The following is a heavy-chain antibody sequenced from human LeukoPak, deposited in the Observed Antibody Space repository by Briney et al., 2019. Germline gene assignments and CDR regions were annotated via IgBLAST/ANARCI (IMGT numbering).Heavy chain of an antibody. Sequence: SETLSLTCTVSGGSISSSSYYWGWIRQPPGKGLEWIGSIYYSGSTNYDPSLKSRVTISVDTSKNQFSLKLSSVTAADTAVYYCARGGSGWLQTPYYYYMDVWGKGTTVTISS. CDR1: GGSISSSSYY. V-gene: IGHV4-39*07. J-gene: IGHJ6*03. D-gene: IGHD5-24*01. CDR2: IYYSGST. CDR3: ARGGSGWLQTPYYYYMDV.